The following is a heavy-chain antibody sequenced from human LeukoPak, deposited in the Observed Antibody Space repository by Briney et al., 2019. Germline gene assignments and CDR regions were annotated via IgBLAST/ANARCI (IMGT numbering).Heavy chain of an antibody. CDR3: ASAPIYYGSGSYRNYYGMDV. D-gene: IGHD3-10*01. Sequence: PGRSLRLSCAASGFTFSSYGMHWVRQAPGKGLEWVAVIWSDGNNKYYADSVKGRFTISRDNAKNSLYLQMNSLRAEDTAVYYCASAPIYYGSGSYRNYYGMDVWGQGTTVTVSS. CDR1: GFTFSSYG. CDR2: IWSDGNNK. V-gene: IGHV3-33*03. J-gene: IGHJ6*02.